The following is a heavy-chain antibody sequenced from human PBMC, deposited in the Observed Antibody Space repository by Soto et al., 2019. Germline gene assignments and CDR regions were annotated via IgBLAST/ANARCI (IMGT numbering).Heavy chain of an antibody. CDR3: ARDRSGSYYWYFDL. J-gene: IGHJ2*01. Sequence: VQLVESGGGLVQPEGSLRLSCAASGFTFSSYWMSWVRQAPGKGLEWVANIKQDGSEKYYVDSVKGRFTISRDNAKNSLYLQMNSLRAEDTAVYYCARDRSGSYYWYFDLWGRGTLVTVSS. D-gene: IGHD1-26*01. CDR1: GFTFSSYW. V-gene: IGHV3-7*01. CDR2: IKQDGSEK.